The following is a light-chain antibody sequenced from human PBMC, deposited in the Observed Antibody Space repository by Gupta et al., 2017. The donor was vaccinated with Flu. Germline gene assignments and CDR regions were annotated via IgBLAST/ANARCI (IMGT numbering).Light chain of an antibody. CDR3: SSATSSSTVI. CDR2: DVS. J-gene: IGLJ2*01. Sequence: ALTPPASESASPAQSITISCTVTSSDVGCYNYVSWYQQHPYRSHELMIYDVSKRPAGVANRFSGSKSGNTASLTISGRQEEDEADYYCSSATSSSTVIFGGGTKLTVL. V-gene: IGLV2-14*01. CDR1: SSDVGCYNY.